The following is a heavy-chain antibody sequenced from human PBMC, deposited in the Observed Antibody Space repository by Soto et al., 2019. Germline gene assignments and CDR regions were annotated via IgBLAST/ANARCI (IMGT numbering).Heavy chain of an antibody. J-gene: IGHJ6*02. Sequence: GESLKISCTASGFTFGDYAMSWFRQAPGKGLEWVGFIRSKAYGGTTEYAASVKGRFTISRDDSKSIAYLQMNSLKTEDTAVYYCTRGHGAMIVVVVDYHYGMDVWGQGTTVTVSS. V-gene: IGHV3-49*03. D-gene: IGHD3-22*01. CDR2: IRSKAYGGTT. CDR3: TRGHGAMIVVVVDYHYGMDV. CDR1: GFTFGDYA.